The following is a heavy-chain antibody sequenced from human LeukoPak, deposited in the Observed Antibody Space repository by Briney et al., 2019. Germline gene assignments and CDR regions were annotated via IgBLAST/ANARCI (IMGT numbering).Heavy chain of an antibody. V-gene: IGHV1-2*02. Sequence: SVQASCKASGYTFIGCYMHWVRQAPGQGREWMGWINPNSGGTNYAPKLQGRVTMTRDTSISTAYMELSRLRSEDTAVYYCARAGIHDYTCDYWGHGTLVTASS. J-gene: IGHJ4*01. CDR3: ARAGIHDYTCDY. D-gene: IGHD4-11*01. CDR1: GYTFIGCY. CDR2: INPNSGGT.